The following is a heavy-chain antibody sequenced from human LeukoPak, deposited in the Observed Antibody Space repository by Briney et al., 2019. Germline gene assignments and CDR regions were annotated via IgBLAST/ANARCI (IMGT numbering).Heavy chain of an antibody. Sequence: GASVKVSCKASGYTFTGYYMHWVRQAPGQGLEWMGGIIPIFCTANYAQKFQGRVTITADKSTSTAYMELSSLRSEDTAVYYCARKVPNDSSGYYYRGQFDPWGQGTLVTVSS. CDR3: ARKVPNDSSGYYYRGQFDP. V-gene: IGHV1-69*06. CDR1: GYTFTGYY. J-gene: IGHJ5*02. D-gene: IGHD3-22*01. CDR2: IIPIFCTA.